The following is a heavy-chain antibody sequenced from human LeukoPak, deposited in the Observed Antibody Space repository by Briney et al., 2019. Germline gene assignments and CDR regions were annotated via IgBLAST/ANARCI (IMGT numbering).Heavy chain of an antibody. J-gene: IGHJ4*02. CDR3: ARQRSGQWLVQGGLDY. V-gene: IGHV5-51*01. D-gene: IGHD6-19*01. CDR1: GYSFTSYW. Sequence: GESLKISCKGSGYSFTSYWIGWVRQMPGKGLEWMGTIYPGDSDTRYSPSFQGQVTISADKSISTAYLQWSSLRASDTAMYYCARQRSGQWLVQGGLDYWGQGTLVTVSS. CDR2: IYPGDSDT.